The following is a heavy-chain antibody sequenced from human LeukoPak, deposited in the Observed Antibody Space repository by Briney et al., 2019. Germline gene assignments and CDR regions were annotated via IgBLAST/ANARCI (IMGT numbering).Heavy chain of an antibody. CDR2: IYYSGST. V-gene: IGHV4-59*08. J-gene: IGHJ4*02. CDR1: GGSISSYY. D-gene: IGHD5-18*01. Sequence: SETLSLTCTVSGGSISSYYWSWIRQPPGKGLEWIGYIYYSGSTNYNPSPKSRVTISVDTSKNQFSLKLSSVTAADTAVYYCARIPGGDTAMVPPDWGQGTLVTVSS. CDR3: ARIPGGDTAMVPPD.